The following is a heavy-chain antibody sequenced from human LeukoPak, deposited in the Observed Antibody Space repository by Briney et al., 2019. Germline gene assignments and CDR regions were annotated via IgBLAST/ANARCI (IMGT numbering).Heavy chain of an antibody. CDR1: GGSISSYY. Sequence: SEALSLTCTVSGGSISSYYWSWIRQPPGKGLEWIGEINHSGSTNYNPSLKSRVTISVDTSKNQFSLKLSSVTAADTAVYYCARILTPTYKLYYYYYYMDVWGKGTTVTVSS. J-gene: IGHJ6*03. D-gene: IGHD5-24*01. CDR2: INHSGST. V-gene: IGHV4-34*01. CDR3: ARILTPTYKLYYYYYYMDV.